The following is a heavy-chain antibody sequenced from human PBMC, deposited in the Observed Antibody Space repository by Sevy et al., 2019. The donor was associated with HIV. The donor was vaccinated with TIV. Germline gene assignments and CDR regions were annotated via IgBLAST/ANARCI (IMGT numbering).Heavy chain of an antibody. CDR3: ARDPESKYSSSWYTGAEYFQH. J-gene: IGHJ1*01. Sequence: GGSLRLSCAASGFTFSSYSMNWVRQAPGKGLEWVSSISSSSSYIYYADSGKGRFTISRDNAKNSLYLQMNSLRAEDTAVYYCARDPESKYSSSWYTGAEYFQHWGQGTLVTVSS. V-gene: IGHV3-21*01. D-gene: IGHD6-13*01. CDR2: ISSSSSYI. CDR1: GFTFSSYS.